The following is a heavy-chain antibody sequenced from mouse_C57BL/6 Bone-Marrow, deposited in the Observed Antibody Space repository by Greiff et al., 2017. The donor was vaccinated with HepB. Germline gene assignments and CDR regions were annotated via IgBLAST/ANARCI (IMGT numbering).Heavy chain of an antibody. CDR3: TTPGVTTNYAMDY. J-gene: IGHJ4*01. CDR2: IDPENGDT. V-gene: IGHV14-4*01. CDR1: GFNIKDDY. Sequence: VQLKESGAELVRPGASVKLSCTASGFNIKDDYMHWVKQRPEQGLEWIGWIDPENGDTEYASKFQGKATITADTSSNTAYLQLSSLTSEDTAVYYCTTPGVTTNYAMDYWGQVTSVTVSS. D-gene: IGHD2-3*01.